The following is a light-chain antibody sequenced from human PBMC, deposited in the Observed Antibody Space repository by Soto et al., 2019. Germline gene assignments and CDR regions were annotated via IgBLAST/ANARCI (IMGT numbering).Light chain of an antibody. Sequence: EIVMTQSPATLSVSPGERATLSCRDSQSVSSNLAWYQQKPGQAPRLLIYGASTRAAGIPARFSGSGSGTEFTLTISSLQSEDFAVYYCQQYNNWPPRWTFGQGTKVEIK. CDR1: QSVSSN. J-gene: IGKJ1*01. CDR2: GAS. CDR3: QQYNNWPPRWT. V-gene: IGKV3-15*01.